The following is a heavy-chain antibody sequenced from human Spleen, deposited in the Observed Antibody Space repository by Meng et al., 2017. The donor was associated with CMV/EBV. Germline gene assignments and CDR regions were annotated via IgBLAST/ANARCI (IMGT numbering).Heavy chain of an antibody. Sequence: SLTCAVYGGSFSGYYWSWIRQPPGKGLEWIGEINHSGSTNYNPSLKSRVTISVDTSKNQFSLKLSSVTAADTAVYYCARGLTSCGDPWGQGTLVTVSS. J-gene: IGHJ5*02. D-gene: IGHD2-2*01. CDR1: GGSFSGYY. CDR3: ARGLTSCGDP. V-gene: IGHV4-34*01. CDR2: INHSGST.